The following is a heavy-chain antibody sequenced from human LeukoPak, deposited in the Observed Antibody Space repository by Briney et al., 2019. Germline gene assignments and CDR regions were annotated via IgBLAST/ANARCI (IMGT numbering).Heavy chain of an antibody. CDR1: GGSISSYY. CDR3: ARRNGGNSFDY. V-gene: IGHV4-59*08. Sequence: SETLSLTCTVSGGSISSYYWSWIRQPPGKGLEWSGYIYYSGSTNYNPSPKSRVTISVDTSKNQFSLKRSSVTAADTAVYYCARRNGGNSFDYWGQGTLVTVSS. J-gene: IGHJ4*02. CDR2: IYYSGST. D-gene: IGHD4-23*01.